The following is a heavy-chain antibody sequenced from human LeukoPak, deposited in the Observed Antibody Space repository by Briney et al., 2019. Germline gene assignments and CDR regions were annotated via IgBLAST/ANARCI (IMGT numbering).Heavy chain of an antibody. V-gene: IGHV1-18*01. Sequence: ASVKVSCKASGYTFTSYGISWVRQAPGQGLEWMGWISAYNGNTNYAQKLQGRVTMTTDTSTSTAYMELRSLRSDDTAVYYCARDTAYYDFWSGYYTPIAPFFDYWGQGTLVTVSS. CDR2: ISAYNGNT. CDR1: GYTFTSYG. J-gene: IGHJ4*02. D-gene: IGHD3-3*01. CDR3: ARDTAYYDFWSGYYTPIAPFFDY.